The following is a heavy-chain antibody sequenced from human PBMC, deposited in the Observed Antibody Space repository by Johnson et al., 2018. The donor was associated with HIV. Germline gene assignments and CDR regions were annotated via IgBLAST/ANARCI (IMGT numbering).Heavy chain of an antibody. CDR2: ISYDGSNK. D-gene: IGHD1-26*01. Sequence: QVTLVESGGGVVQPGRSLRLSCAASGFTFSSYAMHWVRQAPGKGLEWVAVISYDGSNKYYADSVKGRFTISRDDAKNSLYLQMNSLRAEDTALYYCARVWSGSYYSNAFGIWGQGTMVTVSS. V-gene: IGHV3-30*04. J-gene: IGHJ3*02. CDR1: GFTFSSYA. CDR3: ARVWSGSYYSNAFGI.